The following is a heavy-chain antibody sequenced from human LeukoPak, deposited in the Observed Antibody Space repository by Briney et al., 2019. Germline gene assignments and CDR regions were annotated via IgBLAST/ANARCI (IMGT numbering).Heavy chain of an antibody. Sequence: SETLSLTCTVSGGSINSYYWTWIRQPAGKGLEWIGRIYTSGSTNYNPSLKSRVTMSVDTSKNQFSLKLTSVTAADTAVYHCAREGRYSGSPLDVFDIWGQGTMVTVSS. V-gene: IGHV4-4*07. J-gene: IGHJ3*02. D-gene: IGHD1-26*01. CDR1: GGSINSYY. CDR2: IYTSGST. CDR3: AREGRYSGSPLDVFDI.